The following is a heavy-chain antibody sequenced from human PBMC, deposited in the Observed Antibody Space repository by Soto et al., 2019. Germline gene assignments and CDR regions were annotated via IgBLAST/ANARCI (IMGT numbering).Heavy chain of an antibody. CDR3: AGRPTGYPNWLDP. V-gene: IGHV4-39*01. D-gene: IGHD3-9*01. Sequence: SETLSLTCTVSGASISTNHHNWAWVRQPPGKGLEWMGNIHYRGDTYFNPSLGSRLSMSVDTSKNQFSLKLTSVTAADTAVYYCAGRPTGYPNWLDPWGQGTLVTVSS. CDR2: IHYRGDT. CDR1: GASISTNHHN. J-gene: IGHJ5*02.